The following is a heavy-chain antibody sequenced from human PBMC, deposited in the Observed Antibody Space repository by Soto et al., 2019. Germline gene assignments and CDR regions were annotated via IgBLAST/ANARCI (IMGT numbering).Heavy chain of an antibody. J-gene: IGHJ4*02. CDR2: ISYDGSNK. V-gene: IGHV3-30*18. Sequence: QVQLVESGGGVVQPGRSLRLSCAASGFAFSTYVMHWVRQAPGKGLEWVALISYDGSNKYYADSVKGRFTISRDNYKKTLCLQVNSTRADDRAVDYCAKDKDQQLVHYFDDWGQGTLVTVSS. D-gene: IGHD6-13*01. CDR3: AKDKDQQLVHYFDD. CDR1: GFAFSTYV.